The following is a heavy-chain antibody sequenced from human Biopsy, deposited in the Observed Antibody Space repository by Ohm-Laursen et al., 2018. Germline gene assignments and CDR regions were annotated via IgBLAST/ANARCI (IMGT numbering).Heavy chain of an antibody. CDR1: GGPIDSYY. J-gene: IGHJ5*02. Sequence: SETLSLTCAVSGGPIDSYYWGWIRQPPGQGLEWIGSIFYRGSAHYKPSLKSRVNISVDTPKNKFSLKLNSVTAADTAVYYCARDYDTSGYYYVSWGPGTLVTVSS. D-gene: IGHD3-22*01. CDR2: IFYRGSA. CDR3: ARDYDTSGYYYVS. V-gene: IGHV4-39*01.